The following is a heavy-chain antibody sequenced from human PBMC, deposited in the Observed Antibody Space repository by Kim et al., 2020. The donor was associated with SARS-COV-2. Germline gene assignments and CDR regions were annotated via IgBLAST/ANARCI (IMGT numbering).Heavy chain of an antibody. D-gene: IGHD3-16*01. CDR2: ISYDGSKK. Sequence: GGSLRLSCVASGFSFNGFGMHWVRQAPGKGLEWVAVISYDGSKKYYGDSVKGRFTISRDNARTTLYLQMSSLRAEDTAIYYCAKDVSVGIRTFTWDSQAAWYFDLWRRGTLVTVSS. J-gene: IGHJ2*01. CDR1: GFSFNGFG. CDR3: AKDVSVGIRTFTWDSQAAWYFDL. V-gene: IGHV3-30*18.